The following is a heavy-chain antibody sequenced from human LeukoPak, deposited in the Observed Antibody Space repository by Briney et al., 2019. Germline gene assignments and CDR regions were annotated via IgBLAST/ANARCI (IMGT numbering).Heavy chain of an antibody. Sequence: PGGTRRLSCTASGFTFSSYGMHWVRQAPGKGLEWVSFVSNSGSATYYAVSVKGRFIISRDNAKNSLYLQMNSLRAEDTAVYYCARGYRYGMDVWGQGTTVTVSS. V-gene: IGHV3-48*01. CDR1: GFTFSSYG. D-gene: IGHD5-18*01. CDR3: ARGYRYGMDV. CDR2: VSNSGSAT. J-gene: IGHJ6*02.